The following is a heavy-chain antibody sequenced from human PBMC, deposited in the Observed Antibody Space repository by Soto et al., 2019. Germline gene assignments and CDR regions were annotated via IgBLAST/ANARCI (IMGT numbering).Heavy chain of an antibody. Sequence: ESGGGLVQPGGSLRLSCAASGFTFSSYWMSWVRQAPGKGLEWVANIKQDGSEKYYVDSLKGRFTIARDNAKNSLYLQMNSLRAEDTAVYYCARSGYCSGGSCLDFDYWGQGTLVTVSS. CDR2: IKQDGSEK. CDR3: ARSGYCSGGSCLDFDY. J-gene: IGHJ4*02. D-gene: IGHD2-15*01. V-gene: IGHV3-7*01. CDR1: GFTFSSYW.